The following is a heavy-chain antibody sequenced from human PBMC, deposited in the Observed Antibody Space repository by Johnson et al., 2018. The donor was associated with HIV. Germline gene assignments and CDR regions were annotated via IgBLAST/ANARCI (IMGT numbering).Heavy chain of an antibody. Sequence: QMLLVESGGGVVQPGRSLRLSCAASGLTFSSYAMHWVRQAPGTGLEWVAVISYDGSNKYYADSVKGRFTISRDNSKNTLYLQMNSLRAEDTAVDYCAREDQNWNYDHAFDIWGQGTMVTVSS. CDR3: AREDQNWNYDHAFDI. V-gene: IGHV3-30*04. CDR1: GLTFSSYA. D-gene: IGHD1-7*01. J-gene: IGHJ3*02. CDR2: ISYDGSNK.